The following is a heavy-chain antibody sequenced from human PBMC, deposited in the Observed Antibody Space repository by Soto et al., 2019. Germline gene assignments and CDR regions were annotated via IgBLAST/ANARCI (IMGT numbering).Heavy chain of an antibody. CDR1: GFSLSTSGVG. CDR3: AHAPVAGTEWYFDL. V-gene: IGHV2-5*02. CDR2: IYWDDDK. J-gene: IGHJ2*01. D-gene: IGHD6-19*01. Sequence: QITLKESGPTLVKPTQTLTLTCTFSGFSLSTSGVGVGWIRQPPGKALEWLVLIYWDDDKRYSPSLKSRLTIXKXTXXNQVVLTMTNMDPVDTATYYCAHAPVAGTEWYFDLWGRGTLVTVSS.